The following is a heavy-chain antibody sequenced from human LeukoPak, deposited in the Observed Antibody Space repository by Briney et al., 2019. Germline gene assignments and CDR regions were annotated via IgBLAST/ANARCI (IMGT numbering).Heavy chain of an antibody. J-gene: IGHJ4*02. D-gene: IGHD6-13*01. Sequence: SETLSLTCTVSGGSISSYYWSWIRQPPGKGLEWIGYIYYSGSTNYNPSLKSRVTISVDTSKNQFSLKLSSVTAADTAVYYCGGLQVAAGTIDYWGQGTLVTVSS. CDR1: GGSISSYY. V-gene: IGHV4-59*01. CDR3: GGLQVAAGTIDY. CDR2: IYYSGST.